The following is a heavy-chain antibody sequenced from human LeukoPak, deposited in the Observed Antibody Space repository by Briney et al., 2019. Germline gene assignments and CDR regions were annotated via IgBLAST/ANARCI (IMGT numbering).Heavy chain of an antibody. J-gene: IGHJ4*02. CDR2: VKSQTSGGTT. CDR1: GFTFNSAW. Sequence: GGSLRLSCVASGFTFNSAWMSWVRQAPGKGLEWVGRVKSQTSGGTTDYAAPVKGRFTISRDDSKNTLYLQMNSLKTEDTAVYYCTTDRRFGEFYFDYWGQGTLVTVSS. V-gene: IGHV3-15*01. D-gene: IGHD3-10*01. CDR3: TTDRRFGEFYFDY.